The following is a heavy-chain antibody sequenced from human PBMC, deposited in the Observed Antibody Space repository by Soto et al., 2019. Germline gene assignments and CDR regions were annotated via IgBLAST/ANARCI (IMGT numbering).Heavy chain of an antibody. CDR2: IGYDGYDK. D-gene: IGHD1-1*01. Sequence: GGSLRLSCTTSGFSFGYYAIHWVRQAPGKGLEWVALIGYDGYDKTYAGSVKGRLTISRDESKNTVYLRMNRLRADDAAVYYCAKDQDITTPGGYLEHWGPGTLVTVSS. J-gene: IGHJ4*02. CDR3: AKDQDITTPGGYLEH. V-gene: IGHV3-30*02. CDR1: GFSFGYYA.